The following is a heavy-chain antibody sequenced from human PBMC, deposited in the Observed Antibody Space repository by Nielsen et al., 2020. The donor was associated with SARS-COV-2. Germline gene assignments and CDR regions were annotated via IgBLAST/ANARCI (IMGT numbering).Heavy chain of an antibody. CDR1: GFTFSDSF. D-gene: IGHD2-8*02. V-gene: IGHV3-11*03. CDR2: ISGSGSYT. CDR3: ARSGHCNGGICYFTEYFQD. J-gene: IGHJ1*01. Sequence: GGSLRLSCAGSGFTFSDSFMSWIRQAPGKGLEWVSYISGSGSYTNYADSLKGRFTISRDNAKNSLYLQMDSLRAEDTAFYYCARSGHCNGGICYFTEYFQDWGQGTLVTVSS.